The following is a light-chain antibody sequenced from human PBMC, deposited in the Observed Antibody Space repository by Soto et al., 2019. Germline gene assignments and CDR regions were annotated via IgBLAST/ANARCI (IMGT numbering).Light chain of an antibody. CDR3: AAWDDRFNGLV. J-gene: IGLJ3*02. CDR1: SSNIGGNT. CDR2: SNNN. V-gene: IGLV1-44*01. Sequence: QSVLTQPPSVSGTPGQRVTISCSGSSSNIGGNTVNWYQKLPGRATKLLVYSNNNNRPSGDPARFFGFKSGTSASLAISGLESEDESDYYCAAWDDRFNGLVFGGGTKVTVL.